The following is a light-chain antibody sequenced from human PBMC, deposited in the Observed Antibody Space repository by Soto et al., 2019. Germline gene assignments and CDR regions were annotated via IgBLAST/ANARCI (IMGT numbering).Light chain of an antibody. CDR2: DAS. CDR3: LQRSSWPLT. CDR1: QSVSSY. J-gene: IGKJ4*01. Sequence: EIVLTQSPATLSLSPGERATLSCRASQSVSSYLAWYQQKPGQAPRLLIYDASNRATGIPVRFSGSGSGTDFTLTISSLKPDDFAVYYCLQRSSWPLTFGGGTNVEIK. V-gene: IGKV3-11*01.